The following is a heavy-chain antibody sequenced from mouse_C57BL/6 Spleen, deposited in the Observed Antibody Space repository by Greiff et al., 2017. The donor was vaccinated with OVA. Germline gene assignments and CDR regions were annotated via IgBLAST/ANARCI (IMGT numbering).Heavy chain of an antibody. Sequence: EVQVVESGGGLVKPGGSLKLSCAASGFTFSSYTMSWVRQTPEKRLEWVATISGGGGNTYYPDSVKGRFTISRDNAKNTLYLQMSSLRSEDTALYYCATGYYFDYWGQGTTLTVSS. D-gene: IGHD4-1*01. J-gene: IGHJ2*01. CDR2: ISGGGGNT. CDR3: ATGYYFDY. CDR1: GFTFSSYT. V-gene: IGHV5-9*01.